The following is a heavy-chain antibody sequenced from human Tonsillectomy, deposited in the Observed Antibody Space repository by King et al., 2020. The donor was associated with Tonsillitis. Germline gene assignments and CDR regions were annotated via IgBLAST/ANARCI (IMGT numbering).Heavy chain of an antibody. J-gene: IGHJ4*02. CDR3: GRAWIQLSPFDY. V-gene: IGHV3-7*03. D-gene: IGHD5-18*01. CDR1: GFTFSSYW. CDR2: IKQDGSEK. Sequence: VQLVESGGGLVQPGGSLRLSCAASGFTFSSYWMSWVRQAPGKGLEWVANIKQDGSEKYYVDSVKGRFTFSRDNAKNSLYLQRNSLRAEDTAMYYCGRAWIQLSPFDYWGQGTLVTVSS.